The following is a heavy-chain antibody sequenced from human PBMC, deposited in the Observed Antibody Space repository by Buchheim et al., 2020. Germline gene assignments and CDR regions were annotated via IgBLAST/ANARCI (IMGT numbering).Heavy chain of an antibody. CDR1: GFTFSSYG. CDR3: AKDVYGSGSYYNVPPYYYYGMDV. D-gene: IGHD3-10*01. J-gene: IGHJ6*02. CDR2: IRYDGSNK. V-gene: IGHV3-30*02. Sequence: QVQLVESGGGVVQPGRSLRLSCAASGFTFSSYGMHWVRQAPGKGLEWVAFIRYDGSNKYYADSVKGRFTISRDNSKNKLYLQMNSLRAEDTAVYYCAKDVYGSGSYYNVPPYYYYGMDVWGQGTT.